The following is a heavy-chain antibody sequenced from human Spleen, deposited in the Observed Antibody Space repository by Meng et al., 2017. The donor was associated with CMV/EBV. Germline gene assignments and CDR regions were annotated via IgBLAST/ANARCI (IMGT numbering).Heavy chain of an antibody. V-gene: IGHV4-34*01. Sequence: QVQVQEGGSVLLGRSVTLSLACSGFSGSFSGNHWSWLRPPTGKGLVWSREINDNESTNYNPALKSRVTISVDTSKNQFSQKLSSVTAADTALYYCARGRRPFDYWGQGTLVTVSS. D-gene: IGHD1-1*01. CDR1: SGSFSGNH. CDR3: ARGRRPFDY. J-gene: IGHJ4*02. CDR2: INDNEST.